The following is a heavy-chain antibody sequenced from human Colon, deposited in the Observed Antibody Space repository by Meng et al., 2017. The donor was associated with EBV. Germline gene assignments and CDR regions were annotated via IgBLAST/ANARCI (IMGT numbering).Heavy chain of an antibody. CDR3: ARRRGGSGRDC. J-gene: IGHJ4*02. CDR2: IYHSGST. CDR1: GFTVSSNY. D-gene: IGHD3-10*01. V-gene: IGHV4-59*04. Sequence: VLLVDAGGGLLQHGGSLRLSCAASGFTVSSNYMTWVRQAPGKGLEWIGAIYHSGSTSYNPSLQSRVTMFVDTSKNQFSLMLTSVTATDTAVYYCARRRGGSGRDCWGQGTLVTVSS.